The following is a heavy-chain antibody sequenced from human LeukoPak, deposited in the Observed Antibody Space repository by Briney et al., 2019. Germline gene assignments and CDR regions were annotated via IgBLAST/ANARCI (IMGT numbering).Heavy chain of an antibody. D-gene: IGHD5-18*01. CDR1: GFTFSSYS. Sequence: PGGSLRLSCAASGFTFSSYSMNWVRQAPGKGLEWVSSIGSSSEYVYYADSVKGRFTISRDNPKNSLYLQMNSLRAKDTALYYCARVGGYTYGYAFDYWGQGTLVTVSS. J-gene: IGHJ4*02. V-gene: IGHV3-21*01. CDR2: IGSSSEYV. CDR3: ARVGGYTYGYAFDY.